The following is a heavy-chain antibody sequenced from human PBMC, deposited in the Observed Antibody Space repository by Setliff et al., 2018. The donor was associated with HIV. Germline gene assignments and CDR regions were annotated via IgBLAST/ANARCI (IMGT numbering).Heavy chain of an antibody. V-gene: IGHV3-23*01. CDR1: GFTFSSYA. D-gene: IGHD6-13*01. J-gene: IGHJ4*02. CDR3: AKDQRAARYYFDY. CDR2: ISGSGGST. Sequence: PVGSLRLSCAASGFTFSSYAMSWVRQAPGKGLEWVSAISGSGGSTYYADSVKGRFTISRDNSKNTLYLQINSLRAEDTAVYYCAKDQRAARYYFDYWGQGTLVTVSS.